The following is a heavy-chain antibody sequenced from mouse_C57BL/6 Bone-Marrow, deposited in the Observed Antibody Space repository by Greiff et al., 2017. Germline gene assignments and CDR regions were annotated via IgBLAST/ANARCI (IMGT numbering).Heavy chain of an antibody. CDR1: GFSLTSYS. CDR3: GTGDDYSSKRYFEV. V-gene: IGHV2-9-1*01. J-gene: IGHJ1*03. Sequence: VQLQESGPGLVAPSPSLSITCTVSGFSLTSYSISWVRQPPGQGLEWLGVIWPGGGTNYNYALKSRLSIRKENSTSRVFLKMNSLLTDETARYYCGTGDDYSSKRYFEVWGTETTVTVSS. D-gene: IGHD1-1*01. CDR2: IWPGGGT.